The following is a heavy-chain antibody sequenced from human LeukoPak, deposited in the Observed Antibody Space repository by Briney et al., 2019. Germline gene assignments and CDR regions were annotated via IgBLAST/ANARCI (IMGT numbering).Heavy chain of an antibody. CDR3: ARTYYDILTGYYYYMDV. CDR2: IYYSGST. Sequence: SETLSLTCTVSGGSISSGDYYWSWIRQPPGKGLEWIGYIYYSGSTYYNPSLKSRVTISVDTSKNQFSLKLSSVTAADTAVYYCARTYYDILTGYYYYMDVWGKGTTVTVSS. V-gene: IGHV4-30-4*01. D-gene: IGHD3-9*01. J-gene: IGHJ6*03. CDR1: GGSISSGDYY.